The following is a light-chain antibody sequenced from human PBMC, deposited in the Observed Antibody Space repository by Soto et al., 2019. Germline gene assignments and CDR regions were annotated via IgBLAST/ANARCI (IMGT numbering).Light chain of an antibody. V-gene: IGLV2-8*01. Sequence: QSALTQPPSASGSRGQSVTISCTGTSSDVGGYNYVSWYQQYPGKAPKLMIYEVTKRPSGVPDRFSGSKSGNTASLTVSGLQAEDEADYYCSSYAGSNDLKGHVVFGGGTKLTVL. J-gene: IGLJ2*01. CDR2: EVT. CDR1: SSDVGGYNY. CDR3: SSYAGSNDLKGHVV.